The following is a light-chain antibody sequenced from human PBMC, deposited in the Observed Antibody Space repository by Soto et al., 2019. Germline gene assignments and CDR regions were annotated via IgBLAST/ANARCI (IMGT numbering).Light chain of an antibody. CDR1: QSISNW. CDR3: QHYNTYPLT. J-gene: IGKJ4*01. Sequence: DIQMTQSPSTLSASVGDRFTITCRASQSISNWLAWYQQKPGKAPKLLIYKASSLESGVPSRFSGSGSETEFTLTISSLQTDYFATYYCQHYNTYPLTLGGGTKVEIK. V-gene: IGKV1-5*03. CDR2: KAS.